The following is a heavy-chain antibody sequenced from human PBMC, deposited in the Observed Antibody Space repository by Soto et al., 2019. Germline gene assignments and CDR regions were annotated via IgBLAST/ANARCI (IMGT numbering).Heavy chain of an antibody. V-gene: IGHV1-18*01. CDR2: ISANNGNT. J-gene: IGHJ4*02. CDR1: GYTFTSYG. CDR3: ARGFIGGSSRYYFDY. D-gene: IGHD6-13*01. Sequence: GASVKVSCKASGYTFTSYGISWVRQAPGQGLEWMGGISANNGNTNYAQKFQGRVTMTTDESTSTAYMELSSLRSEDTAVYYCARGFIGGSSRYYFDYWGQGTLVTVSS.